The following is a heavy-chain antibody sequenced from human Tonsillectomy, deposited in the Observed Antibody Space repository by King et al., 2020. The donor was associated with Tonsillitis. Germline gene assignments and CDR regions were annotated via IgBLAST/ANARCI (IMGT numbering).Heavy chain of an antibody. V-gene: IGHV2-70*04. D-gene: IGHD4-17*01. Sequence: TLKESGPALVKPTQTLTLTCTFSGFSLSTSGVRVSWIRQPPGKALEWLARIDWDDDKFYSTSLKTRLTISKDTSKNQVVLKMTSMDPVDTATYYCTRGATVTEFDYWGQGTLVTVSS. CDR3: TRGATVTEFDY. J-gene: IGHJ4*02. CDR2: IDWDDDK. CDR1: GFSLSTSGVR.